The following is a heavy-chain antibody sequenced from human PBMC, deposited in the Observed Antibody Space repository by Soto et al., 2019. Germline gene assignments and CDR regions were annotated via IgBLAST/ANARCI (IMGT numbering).Heavy chain of an antibody. CDR3: ARTTLGNYYYGMDV. D-gene: IGHD1-26*01. V-gene: IGHV1-69*06. Sequence: VKVSCKASGGTFSSYAISWVRQAPGQGLEWMGGIIPIFGTANYAQKFQGRVTITADKSTSTAYMELSSLRSEDTAVYYCARTTLGNYYYGMDVWGQGTTVTVSS. CDR2: IIPIFGTA. CDR1: GGTFSSYA. J-gene: IGHJ6*02.